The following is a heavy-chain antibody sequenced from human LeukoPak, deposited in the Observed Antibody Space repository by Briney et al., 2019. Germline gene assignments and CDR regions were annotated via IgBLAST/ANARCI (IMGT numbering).Heavy chain of an antibody. J-gene: IGHJ3*02. CDR2: IIPIFGTA. V-gene: IGHV1-69*06. CDR1: GGTFSSYA. D-gene: IGHD3-22*01. Sequence: SVKVSCKASGGTFSSYAISWVRQAPGQGLEWMGGIIPIFGTANYAQKFQGRVTITADRSTSTAYMELSSLRSEDTAIYYCARRDDSSGTDAFDIWGQGTMVTVSS. CDR3: ARRDDSSGTDAFDI.